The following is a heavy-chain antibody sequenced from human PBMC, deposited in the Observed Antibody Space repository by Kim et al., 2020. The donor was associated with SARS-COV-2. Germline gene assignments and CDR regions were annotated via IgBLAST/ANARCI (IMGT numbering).Heavy chain of an antibody. D-gene: IGHD3-22*01. CDR3: ARDYYDSSGYSTYGMDV. CDR1: GFTFSSYA. Sequence: GSLRLSCAASGFTFSSYAMHWVRQAPGKGLEWVAVISYDGSNKYYADSVKGRFTISRDNSKNTLYLQMNSLRAEDTAVYYCARDYYDSSGYSTYGMDVW. CDR2: ISYDGSNK. J-gene: IGHJ6*01. V-gene: IGHV3-30*04.